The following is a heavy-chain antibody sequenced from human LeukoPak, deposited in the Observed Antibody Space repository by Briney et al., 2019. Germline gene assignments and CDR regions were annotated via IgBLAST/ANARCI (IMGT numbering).Heavy chain of an antibody. CDR3: ARDKVVGATTLAY. V-gene: IGHV3-7*01. CDR1: GFTFRNYW. J-gene: IGHJ4*02. CDR2: IRQDGGEI. Sequence: PGGSLRLSCAASGFTFRNYWMSWVRQAPGKGLEWVANIRQDGGEIYYVDSVKGRFTISRDNAKNSLFLQMNSLRAEDSAVYYCARDKVVGATTLAYWGQGTLVTVSS. D-gene: IGHD1-26*01.